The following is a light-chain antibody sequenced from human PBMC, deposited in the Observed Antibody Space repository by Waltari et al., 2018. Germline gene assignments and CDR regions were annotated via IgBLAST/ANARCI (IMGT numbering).Light chain of an antibody. Sequence: QSALTQPASVSGSPVQSITISCTGTSSDVGFYNYVSWYQQHPGKAPKLIIYDVSERPSGVSDRFSCSKSGNTSSLTISGLQAEDEADYYCNSYAGSSSWVFGGGTKLTVL. J-gene: IGLJ3*02. CDR3: NSYAGSSSWV. CDR1: SSDVGFYNY. CDR2: DVS. V-gene: IGLV2-14*01.